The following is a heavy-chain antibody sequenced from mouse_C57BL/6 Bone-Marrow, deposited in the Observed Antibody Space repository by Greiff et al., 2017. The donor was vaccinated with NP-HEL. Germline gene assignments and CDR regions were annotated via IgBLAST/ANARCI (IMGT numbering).Heavy chain of an antibody. D-gene: IGHD1-1*01. J-gene: IGHJ3*01. CDR1: GYAFSSSW. V-gene: IGHV1-82*01. CDR3: ARPDYGSTSWFAY. Sequence: QVQLQQSGPELVKPGASVKISCKASGYAFSSSWMNWVKQRPGKGLEWIGRIYPGDGDTNYNGKFKGKATLTADKSSSTAYMQLSSLTSEDSAVYFCARPDYGSTSWFAYWGQGTLVTVSA. CDR2: IYPGDGDT.